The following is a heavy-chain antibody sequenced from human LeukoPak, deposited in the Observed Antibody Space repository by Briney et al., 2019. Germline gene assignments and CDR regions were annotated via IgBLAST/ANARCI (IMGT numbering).Heavy chain of an antibody. V-gene: IGHV3-30*18. CDR3: AKDDNYYGSGSYVIDY. J-gene: IGHJ4*02. D-gene: IGHD3-10*01. CDR1: GFTFSNYV. CDR2: ISYDGSNK. Sequence: GGSLRLSCAASGFTFSNYVMHWVRQAPGKGLEWVAVISYDGSNKYYADSVKGRFTISRDNSKNTLYLQMNSLRAEETAVYYCAKDDNYYGSGSYVIDYWGQGTLVTVSS.